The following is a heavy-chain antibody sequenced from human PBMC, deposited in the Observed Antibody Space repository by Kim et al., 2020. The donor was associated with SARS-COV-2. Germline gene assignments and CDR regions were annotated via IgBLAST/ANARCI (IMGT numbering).Heavy chain of an antibody. CDR2: ISYEGSTQ. J-gene: IGHJ5*02. D-gene: IGHD1-26*01. Sequence: GGSLRLSCAASGFTFSSHVMHGVRQAPGKGLEWVALISYEGSTQKYTDSVKGRFTVSRDNSKHTLFLKMNSLRREDTAVYYCARNLVGDTDPGPWGQGTLATVSA. CDR3: ARNLVGDTDPGP. CDR1: GFTFSSHV. V-gene: IGHV3-30*03.